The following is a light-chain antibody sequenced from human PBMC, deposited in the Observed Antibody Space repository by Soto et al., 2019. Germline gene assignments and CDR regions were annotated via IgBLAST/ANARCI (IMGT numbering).Light chain of an antibody. J-gene: IGLJ1*01. CDR2: DVT. CDR1: GNEVGAYNY. CDR3: CSYAGGYIYL. V-gene: IGLV2-11*01. Sequence: QSVLTQPRSVSGSPGQSVTISCTGTGNEVGAYNYVSWYQQHPGRPPKLMIYDVTKWPSGVPERFSGSKSGNTASLTISGLQAEDEADYVCCSYAGGYIYLFGTGTKLTVI.